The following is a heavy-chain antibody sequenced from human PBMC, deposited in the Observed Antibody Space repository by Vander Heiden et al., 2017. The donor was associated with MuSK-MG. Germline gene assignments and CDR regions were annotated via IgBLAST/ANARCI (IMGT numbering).Heavy chain of an antibody. Sequence: EVQLVESGGGLVQPGRSLRLSCSASGFPFDDYAMHWVRQAPGKGLEWVAGISWNSGSIGYADSVKGRFTISRDNAKNSLYLQMNSLRAEDTALYYCAKGGGDGYNYYYYYYMDVWGKGTTVTVS. CDR1: GFPFDDYA. D-gene: IGHD3-16*01. J-gene: IGHJ6*03. V-gene: IGHV3-9*01. CDR3: AKGGGDGYNYYYYYYMDV. CDR2: ISWNSGSI.